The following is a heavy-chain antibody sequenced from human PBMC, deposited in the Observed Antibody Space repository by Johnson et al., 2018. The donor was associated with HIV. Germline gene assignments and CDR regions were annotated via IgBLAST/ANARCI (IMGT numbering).Heavy chain of an antibody. CDR3: ARDRHLTVTYAFDI. Sequence: VQLVESGGGVVRPGGSLRLSCAASGFTFDDYGMSWVRQAPGKGLEWVSGINWNGGSTGYADSVKGRFTISRDNSKNTLYLQMNSLSAEDTAVYFCARDRHLTVTYAFDIWGQGTMVTVSS. CDR1: GFTFDDYG. CDR2: INWNGGST. V-gene: IGHV3-20*04. J-gene: IGHJ3*02. D-gene: IGHD4-17*01.